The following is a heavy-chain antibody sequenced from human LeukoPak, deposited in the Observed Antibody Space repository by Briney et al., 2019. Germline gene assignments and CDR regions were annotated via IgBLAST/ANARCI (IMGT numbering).Heavy chain of an antibody. Sequence: SETLSLTCTVSGGSMSSYYWSWIRQSPGKGLEWIGYIYYSGSTNYNPSLKSRVTISVDTSKNQFSLRLSSVTAADTAVYYCARAHYDTTGYYYRGPHFDYWGQGSLVTVSS. CDR1: GGSMSSYY. J-gene: IGHJ4*02. CDR3: ARAHYDTTGYYYRGPHFDY. V-gene: IGHV4-59*08. CDR2: IYYSGST. D-gene: IGHD3-22*01.